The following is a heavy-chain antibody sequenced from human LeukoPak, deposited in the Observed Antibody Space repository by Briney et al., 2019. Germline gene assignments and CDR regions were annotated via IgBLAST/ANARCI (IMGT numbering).Heavy chain of an antibody. CDR2: ISGSGGST. J-gene: IGHJ6*02. CDR1: GFTFSSYA. V-gene: IGHV3-23*01. D-gene: IGHD1-26*01. Sequence: GGSLRLSCAASGFTFSSYAMSWVRQAPGKGLEWVSAISGSGGSTYYADSVKGRFTISRDNAKNSLYLQMNSLRAEDTAVYYCAREVNSGSYLLYYYYGMDVWGQGTTVTVSS. CDR3: AREVNSGSYLLYYYYGMDV.